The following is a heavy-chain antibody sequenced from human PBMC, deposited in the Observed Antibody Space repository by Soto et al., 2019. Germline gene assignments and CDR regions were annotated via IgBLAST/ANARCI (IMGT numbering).Heavy chain of an antibody. CDR1: GGSISSSSYY. CDR3: ARHGRFPYGDSYYYYYMDV. V-gene: IGHV4-39*01. J-gene: IGHJ6*03. D-gene: IGHD4-17*01. CDR2: IYYSGGT. Sequence: SETLSLTCTVSGGSISSSSYYWGWIRQPPGKGLEWIGNIYYSGGTHYNPSLKSRVTISVDTSKNQFSLKLSSVTAADTAVYYCARHGRFPYGDSYYYYYMDVWGKGTTVTVSS.